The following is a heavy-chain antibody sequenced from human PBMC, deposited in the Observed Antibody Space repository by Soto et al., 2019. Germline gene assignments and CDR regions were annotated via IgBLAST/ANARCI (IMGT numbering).Heavy chain of an antibody. V-gene: IGHV1-2*04. D-gene: IGHD2-8*01. J-gene: IGHJ6*02. Sequence: ASVKVSCKASGYSFTDYHIHWLRQSPGQGLEWLGRINPKSGGTSTAQKFQGWVTMTRDRSISTVYMELTRLRSDDTAVYFGARGHSTDCSNGVCSFFYNHEMDVWGQGTTVTVSS. CDR2: INPKSGGT. CDR1: GYSFTDYH. CDR3: ARGHSTDCSNGVCSFFYNHEMDV.